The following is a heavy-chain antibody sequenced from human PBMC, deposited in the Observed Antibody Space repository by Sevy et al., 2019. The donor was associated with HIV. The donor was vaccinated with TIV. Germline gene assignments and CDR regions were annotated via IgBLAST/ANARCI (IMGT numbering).Heavy chain of an antibody. CDR3: ARAQQVTMLVVIGGVYFDF. CDR1: GFTFSSYW. V-gene: IGHV3-7*01. Sequence: GGSLRLSCAASGFTFSSYWMTWVRQAPGKGLEWVANIKQDMSEKYYADSVNGRFTISRDNARHSLYLQMESLRAEDTAVYYCARAQQVTMLVVIGGVYFDFWGQGTLVTVSS. CDR2: IKQDMSEK. J-gene: IGHJ4*02. D-gene: IGHD3-22*01.